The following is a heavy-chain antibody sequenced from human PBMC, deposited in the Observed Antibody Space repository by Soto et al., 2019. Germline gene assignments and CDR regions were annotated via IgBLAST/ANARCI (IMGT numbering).Heavy chain of an antibody. J-gene: IGHJ6*02. Sequence: PSETLSLTCTVSGGSVSSGSYYWSWIRQPPGKGLEWIGYIYYSGSTNYNPSLKSRVTISVDTSKNQFSLKLSSVTAADTAVYYCARAQREYDILTGYYPYGMDVWGQGTTVTVPS. D-gene: IGHD3-9*01. V-gene: IGHV4-61*01. CDR2: IYYSGST. CDR1: GGSVSSGSYY. CDR3: ARAQREYDILTGYYPYGMDV.